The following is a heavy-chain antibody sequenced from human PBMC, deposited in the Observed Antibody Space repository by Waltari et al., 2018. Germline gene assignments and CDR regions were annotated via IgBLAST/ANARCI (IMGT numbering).Heavy chain of an antibody. CDR3: ARDWRTSRNYYYYYGMDV. V-gene: IGHV1-3*01. J-gene: IGHJ6*02. CDR2: INAGNGNT. CDR1: GYTFTSYA. D-gene: IGHD2-2*01. Sequence: QVQLVQSGAEVKKPGASVKVSCKASGYTFTSYAMHWVRQAPGQRLEWMGWINAGNGNTKYSQKFQGRVTITRDTSASTAYMELSSLRSEDTAVYYCARDWRTSRNYYYYYGMDVWGQGTTVTVSS.